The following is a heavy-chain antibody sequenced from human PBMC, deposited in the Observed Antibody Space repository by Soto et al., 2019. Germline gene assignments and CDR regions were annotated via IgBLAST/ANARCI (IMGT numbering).Heavy chain of an antibody. V-gene: IGHV2-5*02. D-gene: IGHD3-9*01. CDR2: IYWDDDK. CDR3: AHRGAHILTGYYKEGNWFDP. J-gene: IGHJ5*02. Sequence: ESGPTLVNPTQTLTLTCTFSGFSLSTSGVGVGWIRQPPGKALEWLALIYWDDDKRYSPSLKSRLTITKDTSKNQVVLTMTNMDPVDTATYYCAHRGAHILTGYYKEGNWFDPWGQGTLVTVSS. CDR1: GFSLSTSGVG.